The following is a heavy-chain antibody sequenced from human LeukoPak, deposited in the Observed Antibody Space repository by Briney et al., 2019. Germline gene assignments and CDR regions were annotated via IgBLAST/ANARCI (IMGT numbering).Heavy chain of an antibody. CDR3: ASGSSSWYVPGY. D-gene: IGHD6-13*01. Sequence: PSETLSLICTVSGRSISSSSYYWGWLRQPPGKGLEWFGSIYYSGSTYYNPSLKSRVTISVDTSKNQFSLKLSSVTAADTAVYYCASGSSSWYVPGYWGQGTLVTVSS. J-gene: IGHJ4*02. V-gene: IGHV4-39*01. CDR2: IYYSGST. CDR1: GRSISSSSYY.